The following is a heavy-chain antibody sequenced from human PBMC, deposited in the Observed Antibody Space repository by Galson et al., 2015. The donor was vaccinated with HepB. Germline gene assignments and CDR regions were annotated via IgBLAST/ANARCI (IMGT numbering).Heavy chain of an antibody. D-gene: IGHD3-3*01. CDR3: ARVNTIFGVVNSYYFDY. J-gene: IGHJ4*02. V-gene: IGHV1-2*02. CDR2: INPNSGGA. CDR1: GYTFTGYY. Sequence: SVKVSCKASGYTFTGYYMHWVRQAPGQGLEWMGWINPNSGGANYAQKFQGRVTMTRDTSISTAYMELSRLGSDDTAVYYCARVNTIFGVVNSYYFDYWGQGTLVTVSS.